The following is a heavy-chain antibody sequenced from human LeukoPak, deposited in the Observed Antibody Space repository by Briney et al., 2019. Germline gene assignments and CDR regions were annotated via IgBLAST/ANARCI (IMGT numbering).Heavy chain of an antibody. Sequence: SETLSLTCTVSGGSISSYFWSWIRQPPGKGLEWIGYIYYSGSTNYNPSLKSRVTISADTSKNQFSLKLSSVTAADTAVYYCARDLDPYSPPTYWGQGTLVTVSS. CDR2: IYYSGST. J-gene: IGHJ4*02. CDR3: ARDLDPYSPPTY. CDR1: GGSISSYF. D-gene: IGHD3/OR15-3a*01. V-gene: IGHV4-59*01.